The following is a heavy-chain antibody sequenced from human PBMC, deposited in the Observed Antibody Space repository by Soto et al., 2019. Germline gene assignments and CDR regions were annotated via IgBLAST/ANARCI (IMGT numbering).Heavy chain of an antibody. CDR3: ARDFTTRSYGVDV. D-gene: IGHD3-10*01. CDR1: GYTFTGAY. CDR2: INPNSGGT. V-gene: IGHV1-2*02. J-gene: IGHJ6*02. Sequence: GASVKVSCKASGYTFTGAYIHWVRQAPGQGLEWMGCINPNSGGTEFAQKFQGRVTVTRDTSITTVYMEMNRLRSDDTGVYYCARDFTTRSYGVDVWRQGTAVTVSS.